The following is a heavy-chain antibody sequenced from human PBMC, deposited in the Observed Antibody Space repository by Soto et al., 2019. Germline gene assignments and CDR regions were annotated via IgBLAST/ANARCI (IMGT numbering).Heavy chain of an antibody. V-gene: IGHV1-58*01. CDR2: IVVGSGNT. J-gene: IGHJ4*02. Sequence: SVKVSCKASGFTFTSSAVQWVRQARGQRLEWIGWIVVGSGNTNYAQKFQERVTITRDMSTSTAYMELSSLRSEDTAVYYCAAGFYGDYVGIDYWGQGTLVTVSS. CDR3: AAGFYGDYVGIDY. D-gene: IGHD4-17*01. CDR1: GFTFTSSA.